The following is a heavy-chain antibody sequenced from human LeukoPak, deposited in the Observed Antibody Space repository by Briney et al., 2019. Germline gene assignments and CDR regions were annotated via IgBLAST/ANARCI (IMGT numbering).Heavy chain of an antibody. CDR1: GFTFSSYA. J-gene: IGHJ4*02. Sequence: PGGSLRLSCAASGFTFSSYAMSWVRQAPGKGLEWVSAISGSGGSTYYADSVKGRFTISRDNSKNTLYLQMNSLRAEDTAVYYCAKFHRSSTSCYLKSNYYFDYWGQGTLVTVSS. V-gene: IGHV3-23*01. CDR2: ISGSGGST. CDR3: AKFHRSSTSCYLKSNYYFDY. D-gene: IGHD2-2*01.